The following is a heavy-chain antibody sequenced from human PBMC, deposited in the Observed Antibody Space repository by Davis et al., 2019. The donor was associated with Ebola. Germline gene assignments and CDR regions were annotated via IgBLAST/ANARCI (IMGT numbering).Heavy chain of an antibody. CDR3: ARGNYYDSSGQFDY. V-gene: IGHV4-59*01. CDR2: IYYSGST. D-gene: IGHD3-22*01. CDR1: GGSISSYY. J-gene: IGHJ4*02. Sequence: PGGSLRLSCTVSGGSISSYYWSWIRQPPGKGLEWIGYIYYSGSTNYNPSLKSRVTISVDTSKNQFSLKLSSVTAADTAVYYCARGNYYDSSGQFDYWGQGTLVTVSS.